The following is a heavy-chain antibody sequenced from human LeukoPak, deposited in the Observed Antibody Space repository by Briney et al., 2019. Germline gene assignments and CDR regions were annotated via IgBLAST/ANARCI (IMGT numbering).Heavy chain of an antibody. Sequence: PGRSLRLSCAASGFTFSSYGMHWVRQAPGKGLEWVAVISYDGSNKYYADSVKGRFTISRDNSKNTLYLQMNSLRAEDTAAYYCAKDSPGSGYYRHFDYWGQGALVTVSS. V-gene: IGHV3-30*18. D-gene: IGHD3-22*01. J-gene: IGHJ4*02. CDR2: ISYDGSNK. CDR1: GFTFSSYG. CDR3: AKDSPGSGYYRHFDY.